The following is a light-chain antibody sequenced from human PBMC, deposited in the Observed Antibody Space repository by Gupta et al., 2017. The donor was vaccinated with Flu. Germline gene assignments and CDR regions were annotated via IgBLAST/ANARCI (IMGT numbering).Light chain of an antibody. Sequence: SPVTLSLSPGERATLSCSASQSVSSYLGWYQQTPGQAPRLLIYDASNRATGIPARFSGSGSATYFTLTSSSLAPEDFAVYYFQQRSNWITFGQGTRLEIK. J-gene: IGKJ5*01. CDR3: QQRSNWIT. V-gene: IGKV3-11*01. CDR1: QSVSSY. CDR2: DAS.